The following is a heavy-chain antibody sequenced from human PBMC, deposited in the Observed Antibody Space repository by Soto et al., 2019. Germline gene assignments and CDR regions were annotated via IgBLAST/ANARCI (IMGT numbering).Heavy chain of an antibody. Sequence: PGGSLRLSCAASGFTVSSNYMSWVRQAPGKGLEWVSAISVSSDTTYYADSVKGRFTISRDNSKNTLYLQMNSLRAEDTAVYYCAKVGFDYWGQGTLVTVSS. CDR2: ISVSSDTT. J-gene: IGHJ4*02. V-gene: IGHV3-23*01. CDR3: AKVGFDY. CDR1: GFTVSSNY.